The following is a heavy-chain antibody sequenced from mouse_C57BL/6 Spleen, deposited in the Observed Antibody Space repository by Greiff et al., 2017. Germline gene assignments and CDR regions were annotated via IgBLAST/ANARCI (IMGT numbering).Heavy chain of an antibody. J-gene: IGHJ1*03. D-gene: IGHD1-1*01. V-gene: IGHV1-62-2*01. CDR1: GYTFTEYT. CDR2: FYPGSGSI. CDR3: ARREGPHYYGSSYGYFDV. Sequence: VKLMESGAELVKPGASVKLSCKASGYTFTEYTIHWVKQRSGQGLEWIGRFYPGSGSIKYNEKFKNKATLTADKSSSTVYMELSRLTSEDSAVYFCARREGPHYYGSSYGYFDVWGTGTTVTVSS.